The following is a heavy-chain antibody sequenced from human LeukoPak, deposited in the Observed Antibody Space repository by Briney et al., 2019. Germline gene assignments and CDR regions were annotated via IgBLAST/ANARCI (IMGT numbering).Heavy chain of an antibody. CDR3: AKEGLSEDNGMDV. D-gene: IGHD3-16*01. CDR1: GFTFSSYV. Sequence: GRSLRLSCTASGFTFSSYVMLWVRQAPGKGLEWVALIWSDGSNKYYADSVKGRFTISRDNSENTLYLQMNSLRSEDTAVYYCAKEGLSEDNGMDVWGKGTTVTVSS. V-gene: IGHV3-33*03. J-gene: IGHJ6*04. CDR2: IWSDGSNK.